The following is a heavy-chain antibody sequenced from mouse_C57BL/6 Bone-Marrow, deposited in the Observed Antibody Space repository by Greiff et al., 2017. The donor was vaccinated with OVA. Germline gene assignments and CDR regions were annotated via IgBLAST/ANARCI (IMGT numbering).Heavy chain of an antibody. D-gene: IGHD2-4*01. J-gene: IGHJ4*01. Sequence: DVKLVESGGGLVQPGGSLKLSCAASGFTFSDYYMYWVRQTPEKRLEWVAYISNGGGSTYYPDTVKGRFTISRDNAKNTLYLQMSRLKSEDTAMYYCARSSRLGEDAMDYWGQGTSVTVSS. CDR3: ARSSRLGEDAMDY. V-gene: IGHV5-12*01. CDR2: ISNGGGST. CDR1: GFTFSDYY.